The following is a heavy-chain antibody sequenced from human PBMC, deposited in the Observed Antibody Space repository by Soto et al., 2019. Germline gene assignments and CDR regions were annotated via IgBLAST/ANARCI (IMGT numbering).Heavy chain of an antibody. CDR3: ARTLINDYTFDY. CDR2: INPSGGST. D-gene: IGHD4-4*01. V-gene: IGHV1-46*01. CDR1: GYTFTSYY. Sequence: ASVKVSCKASGYTFTSYYMHWLRQAPGQGLEWMGIINPSGGSTSYAQKFQGRVTMTRDTSTSTVYMELSSLRSEDTAVYYCARTLINDYTFDYWGQGTLVTVSS. J-gene: IGHJ4*02.